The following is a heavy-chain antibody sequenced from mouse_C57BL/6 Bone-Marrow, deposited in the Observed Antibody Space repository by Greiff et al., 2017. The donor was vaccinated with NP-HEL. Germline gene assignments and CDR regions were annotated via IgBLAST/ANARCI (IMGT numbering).Heavy chain of an antibody. CDR3: ARRDYYGSSPFWYFDV. Sequence: VQLQQSGTVLARPGASVKMSCKTSGYTFTSYWMHWVKQRPGQGLEWIGAIYPGNSDTSYNQKFKDKATLTVDKSSSTAYMQLSSLTSEDSAVYYCARRDYYGSSPFWYFDVWGTGTTVTVSS. CDR2: IYPGNSDT. V-gene: IGHV1-5*01. D-gene: IGHD1-1*01. J-gene: IGHJ1*03. CDR1: GYTFTSYW.